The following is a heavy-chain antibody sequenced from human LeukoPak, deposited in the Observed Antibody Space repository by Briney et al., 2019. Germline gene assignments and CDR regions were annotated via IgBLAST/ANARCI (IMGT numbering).Heavy chain of an antibody. D-gene: IGHD6-19*01. CDR3: ARGWDSSGWYVAEYFQH. J-gene: IGHJ1*01. CDR2: IIPIFGTT. CDR1: GGTFSSYS. V-gene: IGHV1-69*05. Sequence: SVKVSCKASGGTFSSYSISWVRQAPGQGLEWMGRIIPIFGTTNYAQKFQGRVTITTDESTSTAYMELSSLRSEDTAVYYCARGWDSSGWYVAEYFQHWGQGTLVTVSS.